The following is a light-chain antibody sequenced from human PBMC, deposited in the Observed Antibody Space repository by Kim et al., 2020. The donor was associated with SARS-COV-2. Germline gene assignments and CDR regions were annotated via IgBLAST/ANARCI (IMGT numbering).Light chain of an antibody. CDR2: LNSDGSH. J-gene: IGLJ3*02. V-gene: IGLV4-69*01. CDR3: QTWGTGMGV. Sequence: ASGKLTGTLSSGHSSYAIAWHQQQPEKGPRYLMKLNSDGSHSKGDGIPDRFSGSSSGAERYLTISSLQAEDEADYYCQTWGTGMGVFGGGTQLTVL. CDR1: SGHSSYA.